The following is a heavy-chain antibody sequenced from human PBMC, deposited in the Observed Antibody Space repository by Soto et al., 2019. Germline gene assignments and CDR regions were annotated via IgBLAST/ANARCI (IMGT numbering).Heavy chain of an antibody. V-gene: IGHV4-61*01. Sequence: SETLSLTCTVSGGSVSRDSNFWSWIRQPPGKGLEWIGYIYYSGPTRYNPSLESRVTISIDSSKNQVSLNLTSVAAADTAVYYCARGYSHYAHWGRGTLVTVSS. CDR3: ARGYSHYAH. D-gene: IGHD4-4*01. CDR2: IYYSGPT. J-gene: IGHJ4*02. CDR1: GGSVSRDSNF.